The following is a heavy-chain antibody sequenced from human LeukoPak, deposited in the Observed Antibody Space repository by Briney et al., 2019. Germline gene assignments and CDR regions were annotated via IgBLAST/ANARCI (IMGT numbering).Heavy chain of an antibody. CDR3: ARGVLLWFGELSPRYWFDP. CDR1: GGSFSGYY. J-gene: IGHJ5*02. V-gene: IGHV4-34*01. Sequence: PSETLSLTCAVYGGSFSGYYWSWIRQPPGKGLEWIGEIYHSGSTNYNPSLKSRVTISVDTSKNQFSLKLSSVTAADTAVYYCARGVLLWFGELSPRYWFDPWGQGTLVTVSS. D-gene: IGHD3-10*01. CDR2: IYHSGST.